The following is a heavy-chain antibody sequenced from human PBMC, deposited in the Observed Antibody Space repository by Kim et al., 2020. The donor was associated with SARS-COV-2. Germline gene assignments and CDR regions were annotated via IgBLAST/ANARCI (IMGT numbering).Heavy chain of an antibody. Sequence: ASVKVSCKASGYTFTSYGISWVRQAPGQGLEWMGWISAYNGNTNYAQKLQGRVTMTTDTSTSTAYMELRSLRSDDTAVYYCARDWRVVGATRHFDYWGQGTLVTVSS. CDR3: ARDWRVVGATRHFDY. CDR1: GYTFTSYG. V-gene: IGHV1-18*01. J-gene: IGHJ4*02. D-gene: IGHD1-26*01. CDR2: ISAYNGNT.